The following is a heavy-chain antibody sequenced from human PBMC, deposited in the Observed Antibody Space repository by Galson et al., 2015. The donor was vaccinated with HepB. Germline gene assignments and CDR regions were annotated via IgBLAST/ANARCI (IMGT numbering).Heavy chain of an antibody. CDR1: GYTFTSYG. CDR3: ARDGFIAVAVEVGLPPDY. Sequence: SVKVSCKASGYTFTSYGISWVRQAPGQGLEWMGWISAYNGNTNYAQKLQGRVTMTTDTSTSTAYMELRSLRSDDTAVYYCARDGFIAVAVEVGLPPDYWGQGTLVTVSS. J-gene: IGHJ4*02. D-gene: IGHD6-19*01. V-gene: IGHV1-18*04. CDR2: ISAYNGNT.